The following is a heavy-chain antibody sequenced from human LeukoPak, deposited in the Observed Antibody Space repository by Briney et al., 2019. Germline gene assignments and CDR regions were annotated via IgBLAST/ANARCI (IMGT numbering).Heavy chain of an antibody. CDR2: ISAYNGNT. D-gene: IGHD4-11*01. J-gene: IGHJ5*02. V-gene: IGHV1-18*01. CDR3: ARVGHGLGNYPGNWFDP. CDR1: GYTFTSYG. Sequence: ASVKVSCXASGYTFTSYGISWVRQAPGQGLEWMGWISAYNGNTNYAQKLQDRVTMTTDTSTSTAYMELRSLRSDDTAVYYCARVGHGLGNYPGNWFDPWGQGTLVTVSS.